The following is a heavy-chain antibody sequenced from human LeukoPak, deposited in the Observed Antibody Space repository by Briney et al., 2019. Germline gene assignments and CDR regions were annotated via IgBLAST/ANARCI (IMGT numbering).Heavy chain of an antibody. CDR3: ARGRVEIDY. CDR1: GGSVSSGSYY. J-gene: IGHJ4*02. CDR2: IYYSGST. D-gene: IGHD5-12*01. Sequence: SETLSLTCTVSGGSVSSGSYYWSWTRQPPGKGLEWIGYIYYSGSTNYNPSLKSRVTISVDTSKNQFSLKLSSVTAADTAVYYCARGRVEIDYWGQGTLVTVSS. V-gene: IGHV4-61*01.